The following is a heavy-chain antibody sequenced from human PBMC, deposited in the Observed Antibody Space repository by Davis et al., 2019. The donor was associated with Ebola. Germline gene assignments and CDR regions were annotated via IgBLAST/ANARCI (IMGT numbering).Heavy chain of an antibody. CDR1: GFTPSTYS. D-gene: IGHD3-9*01. Sequence: GGSLRPSCAASGFTPSTYSMTWVRHAPGKGLEWVANINPGGSERFYVDSLKGRFTTARDDFKTSVFLQMNSLRVEDTAMYYCVRVNAATGYSRLDSWGQGTLVTVSS. CDR3: VRVNAATGYSRLDS. V-gene: IGHV3-7*01. J-gene: IGHJ5*01. CDR2: INPGGSER.